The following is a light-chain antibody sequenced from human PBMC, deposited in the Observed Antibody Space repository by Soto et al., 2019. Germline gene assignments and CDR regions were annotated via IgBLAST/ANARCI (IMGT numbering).Light chain of an antibody. Sequence: QSVLTQPASVSGSPGQSITIPCSGTRNDIGNYNSVSWYRQSPGKAPKLIIYGVTNRPSGISDRFSGSKSGNTASLTISGLQPEDEADYYCGSYTTYSPVVFGSGTKLTVL. V-gene: IGLV2-14*01. CDR2: GVT. CDR1: RNDIGNYNS. CDR3: GSYTTYSPVV. J-gene: IGLJ1*01.